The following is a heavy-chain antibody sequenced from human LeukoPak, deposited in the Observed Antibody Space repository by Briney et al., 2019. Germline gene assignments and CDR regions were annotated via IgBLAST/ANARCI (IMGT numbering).Heavy chain of an antibody. CDR1: GGSIGSYY. Sequence: SETLSLTCTASGGSIGSYYWSWIRQPPGKGLEWIGSLYYSGNTNYNPSLKSRVTISLDTSKNQFSLKLSSVTAADTAVYYCARGSSPFDYWGQGTLVTVSS. CDR3: ARGSSPFDY. CDR2: LYYSGNT. V-gene: IGHV4-59*08. J-gene: IGHJ4*02.